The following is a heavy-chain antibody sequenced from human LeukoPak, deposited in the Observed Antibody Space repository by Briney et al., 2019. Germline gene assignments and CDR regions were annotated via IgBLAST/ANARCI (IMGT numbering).Heavy chain of an antibody. J-gene: IGHJ3*02. CDR3: ARDGPTAVGGPRAFDI. Sequence: ASVKVSCKVSGYTLTELSMHWVRQAPGKGLEWMGGFDPEDGETIYAQKFQGRVTMTEDASTDTAYMELSSLRSEDTALYYCARDGPTAVGGPRAFDIWGQGTMVTVSS. V-gene: IGHV1-24*01. CDR1: GYTLTELS. CDR2: FDPEDGET. D-gene: IGHD4-23*01.